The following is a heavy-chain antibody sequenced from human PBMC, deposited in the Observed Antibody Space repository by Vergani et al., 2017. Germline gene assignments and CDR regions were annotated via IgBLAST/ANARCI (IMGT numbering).Heavy chain of an antibody. D-gene: IGHD3-16*01. CDR2: ISPDTGKT. CDR3: ARPHLGGGAGYYYYGMDV. Sequence: QIQLVQSGAEVKKPGAALNVSCKASGYTFRNKDISWLRQAPGQGLEWMGSISPDTGKTNTAQKFQDRVIMTTDTSTSTAYLSLGTLTSDDTAVYYCARPHLGGGAGYYYYGMDVWGQGTTVTVSS. J-gene: IGHJ6*02. CDR1: GYTFRNKD. V-gene: IGHV1-18*01.